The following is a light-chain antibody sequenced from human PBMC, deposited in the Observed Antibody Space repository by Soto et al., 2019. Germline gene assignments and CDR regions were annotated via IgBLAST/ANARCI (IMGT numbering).Light chain of an antibody. Sequence: DIQMTQSPSSLSASVEDRVIITCRASQSISNHLNWYQQKPGKAPKLLIFAASSLQSGVPSRFSGSRSGPDFTLTISSLQPEDFATYYCQQSYSSPPTFGQGTKVEIK. J-gene: IGKJ1*01. V-gene: IGKV1-39*01. CDR2: AAS. CDR3: QQSYSSPPT. CDR1: QSISNH.